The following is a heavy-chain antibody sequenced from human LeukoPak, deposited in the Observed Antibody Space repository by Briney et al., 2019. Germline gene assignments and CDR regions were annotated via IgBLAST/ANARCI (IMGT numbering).Heavy chain of an antibody. J-gene: IGHJ4*02. V-gene: IGHV4-30-2*01. CDR3: ARVKRTLRDYYGSGSYYNPPPHFDY. CDR2: IYHSGST. CDR1: GGSISSGGYS. D-gene: IGHD3-10*01. Sequence: SETLSLTCAVSGGSISSGGYSWSWIRQPPGKGLEWIGYIYHSGSTYYNPSLKSRVTISVDRSKNQFSLKLSSVTAADTAVYYCARVKRTLRDYYGSGSYYNPPPHFDYWGQGTLVTVSS.